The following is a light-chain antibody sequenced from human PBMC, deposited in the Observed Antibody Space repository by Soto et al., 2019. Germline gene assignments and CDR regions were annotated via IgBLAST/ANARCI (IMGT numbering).Light chain of an antibody. Sequence: QSVLTQPPSVSAAPGQKVTISCSGSSSNIGNNYVSWYQQLPGTAPKLLIYDNSVRPSGIPDRFSGSKSGTSATLGITGLQTGDEADYYCGTWDSSLSAVVFGGGTQLTVL. V-gene: IGLV1-51*01. CDR2: DNS. J-gene: IGLJ2*01. CDR3: GTWDSSLSAVV. CDR1: SSNIGNNY.